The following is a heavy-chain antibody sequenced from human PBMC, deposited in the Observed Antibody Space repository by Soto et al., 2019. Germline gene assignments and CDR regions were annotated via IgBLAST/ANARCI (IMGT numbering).Heavy chain of an antibody. Sequence: SETLSLTCAVYGGSFSGYYWSWIRQPPGKGLEWIGEINHSGSTNYNPSLKSRVTISVDTSKNQFSLKLSSVTAADTAVYYCARATKGDYGSGSYGRFFGMDVWGQGTTVTVSS. CDR2: INHSGST. CDR3: ARATKGDYGSGSYGRFFGMDV. D-gene: IGHD3-10*01. CDR1: GGSFSGYY. J-gene: IGHJ6*02. V-gene: IGHV4-34*01.